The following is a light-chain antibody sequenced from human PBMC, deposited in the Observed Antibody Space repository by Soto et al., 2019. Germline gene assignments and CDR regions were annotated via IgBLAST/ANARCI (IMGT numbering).Light chain of an antibody. Sequence: DIQLTQSPSFLSASVGDRVTITCRASQGISSYLAWYQQKPGKAPKLLIYAASTLQSGVPSRFSGSGSGTEFTLTISSLQPDDFATYYCQQYKSFSLTFGGGTRVEVK. CDR1: QGISSY. CDR2: AAS. J-gene: IGKJ4*01. CDR3: QQYKSFSLT. V-gene: IGKV1-9*01.